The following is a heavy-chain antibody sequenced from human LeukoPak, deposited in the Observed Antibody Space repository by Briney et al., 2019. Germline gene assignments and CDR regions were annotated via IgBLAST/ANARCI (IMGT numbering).Heavy chain of an antibody. V-gene: IGHV1-8*02. CDR2: MNPNSHNT. Sequence: GASVKVSCKASGGTFSSYAISWVRQATGQGLEWMGWMNPNSHNTGYAQKFQGRVTMTRNTSINTVYMELSSLRPEDTAVYYCARESDSTGYFDYWGQGTLVTVSS. CDR1: GGTFSSYA. CDR3: ARESDSTGYFDY. J-gene: IGHJ4*02. D-gene: IGHD3-22*01.